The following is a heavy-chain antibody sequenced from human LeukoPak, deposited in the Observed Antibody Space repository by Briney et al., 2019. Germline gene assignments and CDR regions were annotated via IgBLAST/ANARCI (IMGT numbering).Heavy chain of an antibody. Sequence: GGSLRLSCAASGFTFDDYAMHWVRQAPGKGLEWVSLISWDGGSTYYADSVKGRFTISRDNSKNSLYLQMNSLRAEDTAVYYCARRGYSSSPTVDYWGQGTLVTVSS. J-gene: IGHJ4*02. CDR1: GFTFDDYA. D-gene: IGHD6-13*01. V-gene: IGHV3-43D*03. CDR2: ISWDGGST. CDR3: ARRGYSSSPTVDY.